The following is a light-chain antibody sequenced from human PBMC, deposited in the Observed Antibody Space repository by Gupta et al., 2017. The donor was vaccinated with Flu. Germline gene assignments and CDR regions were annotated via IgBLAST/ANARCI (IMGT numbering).Light chain of an antibody. Sequence: QTVVTQEPSLTVSPGGTVTLTCASSTGAVNSGYNPNWIQQKPGQTPMARIFGASNKYSWTPAWFYGALLAGNDDLTLSGVQAEDDAYYYCLLYNGGAVVFGTGTKLTVL. CDR3: LLYNGGAVV. V-gene: IGLV7-43*01. CDR2: GAS. CDR1: TGAVNSGYN. J-gene: IGLJ1*01.